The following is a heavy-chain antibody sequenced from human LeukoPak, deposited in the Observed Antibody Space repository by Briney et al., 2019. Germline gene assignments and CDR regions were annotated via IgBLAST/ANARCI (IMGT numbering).Heavy chain of an antibody. V-gene: IGHV1-2*02. Sequence: ASVTVSCKASAYTFTDSYIHWVRQAPGQGLEWMGWINPNTGGTNYEQKFQGRVTMTRDTSISTAYMELSSLRSDDAAVYYCARGADFGGYSRYYMDGWGKGTTVIVS. CDR1: AYTFTDSY. CDR2: INPNTGGT. CDR3: ARGADFGGYSRYYMDG. J-gene: IGHJ6*03. D-gene: IGHD3-16*01.